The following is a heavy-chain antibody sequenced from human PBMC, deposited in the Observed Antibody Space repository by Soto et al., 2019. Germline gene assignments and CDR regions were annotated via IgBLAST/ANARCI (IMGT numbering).Heavy chain of an antibody. Sequence: SEKVSCKASGGTFSSYAISWVRQAPGQGLDWMGGIIPIFGTANYAQKFQGRVTITADESTSTAYMELSSLRSEDTAVYYCARVGAYCGGDCYSSSWFDPWGQGTLVTVSS. CDR1: GGTFSSYA. CDR3: ARVGAYCGGDCYSSSWFDP. D-gene: IGHD2-21*02. J-gene: IGHJ5*02. CDR2: IIPIFGTA. V-gene: IGHV1-69*13.